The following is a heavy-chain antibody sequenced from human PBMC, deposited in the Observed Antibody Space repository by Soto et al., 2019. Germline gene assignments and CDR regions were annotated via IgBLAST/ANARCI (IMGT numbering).Heavy chain of an antibody. CDR2: ISSSSSYI. V-gene: IGHV3-21*01. J-gene: IGHJ4*02. Sequence: GGSLRLSCAASGFTFSNYAMNWVRQAPGKGLEWVSSISSSSSYIYYADSVKGRFTISRDNAKNSLYLQMNSLRAEDTAVYYCARGRGSGWYGDYWGQGTLVTVSS. D-gene: IGHD6-19*01. CDR1: GFTFSNYA. CDR3: ARGRGSGWYGDY.